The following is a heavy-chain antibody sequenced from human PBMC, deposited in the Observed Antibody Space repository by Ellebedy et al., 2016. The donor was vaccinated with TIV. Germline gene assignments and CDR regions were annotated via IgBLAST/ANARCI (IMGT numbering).Heavy chain of an antibody. D-gene: IGHD3-10*01. CDR1: GFSLSSFW. Sequence: GESLKISCAASGFSLSSFWMSWVRQAPGKGLESVANINHAGSETYYVDSVKGRFTISRDNAKNSLYLQMDSLRAKDTAVYFCARAPRGGTDYWGQGTLVTVSS. V-gene: IGHV3-7*03. J-gene: IGHJ4*02. CDR3: ARAPRGGTDY. CDR2: INHAGSET.